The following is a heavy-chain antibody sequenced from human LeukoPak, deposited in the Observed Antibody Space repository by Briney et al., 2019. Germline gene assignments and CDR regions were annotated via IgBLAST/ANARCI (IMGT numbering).Heavy chain of an antibody. CDR2: IYYSGST. CDR3: ARDDSEATPYFDY. J-gene: IGHJ4*02. Sequence: SETLSLTCTVSGGSISSSSYYWGWIRQPPGKGLEWIGSIYYSGSTYYNPSLKSRVTISVDTSKNQFSLKLSSVTAADTAVYYCARDDSEATPYFDYWGQGTLVTVSS. CDR1: GGSISSSSYY. D-gene: IGHD5-12*01. V-gene: IGHV4-39*07.